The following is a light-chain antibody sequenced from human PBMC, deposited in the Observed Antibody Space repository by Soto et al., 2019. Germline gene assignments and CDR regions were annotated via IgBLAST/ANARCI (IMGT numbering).Light chain of an antibody. V-gene: IGKV3-20*01. Sequence: EVVLTQSPGTLSLSPGERATLSCRASESIYNNYLAWYQQKPGQAPRLLIYGASSTATGVPDRFSGSGSGTDFTLTIRRLEPEDFVMYYCQQYGSSPPWTFGQGTRVDFK. CDR3: QQYGSSPPWT. CDR1: ESIYNNY. CDR2: GAS. J-gene: IGKJ1*01.